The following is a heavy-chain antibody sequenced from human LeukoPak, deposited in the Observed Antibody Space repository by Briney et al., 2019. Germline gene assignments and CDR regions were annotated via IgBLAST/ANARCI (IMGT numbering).Heavy chain of an antibody. D-gene: IGHD3-22*01. CDR2: ISWNSGSI. CDR1: GFTFDDYA. CDR3: AKAVSLSGSLDY. Sequence: GRSLRLSCAASGFTFDDYAMHWVRQAPGEGLEWVSGISWNSGSIGYADSVKGRFTISRDNAKNSLYLQMNSLRAEDMALYYCAKAVSLSGSLDYWGQGTLVTVSS. V-gene: IGHV3-9*03. J-gene: IGHJ4*02.